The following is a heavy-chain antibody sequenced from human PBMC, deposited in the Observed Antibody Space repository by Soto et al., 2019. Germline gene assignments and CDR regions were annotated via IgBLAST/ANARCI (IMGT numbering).Heavy chain of an antibody. CDR2: INAGNGNT. J-gene: IGHJ6*02. CDR1: GYTFTSYA. V-gene: IGHV1-3*01. CDR3: ARGATNNHYYYYGMDV. Sequence: ASVKVSCKASGYTFTSYAMHWVRQAPGQRLEWMGWINAGNGNTKYSQKFQGRATITRDTSASTAYMELSSLRSEDTAVYYCARGATNNHYYYYGMDVWGQGTTVTVS. D-gene: IGHD1-26*01.